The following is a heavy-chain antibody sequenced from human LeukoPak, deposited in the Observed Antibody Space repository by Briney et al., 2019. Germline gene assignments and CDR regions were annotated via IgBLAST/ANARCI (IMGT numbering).Heavy chain of an antibody. CDR2: INPNSGGT. V-gene: IGHV1-2*02. Sequence: ASVKVSCKASGYTFTDYYIYWVRQAPGQGLEWMGWINPNSGGTNFAQKFQGRVTMTRDASISTAYMELSRLRSDDTAVYNCARDSNPPSGGCLQCWGYWGQGTLVTVTS. CDR1: GYTFTDYY. J-gene: IGHJ4*02. D-gene: IGHD5-24*01. CDR3: ARDSNPPSGGCLQCWGY.